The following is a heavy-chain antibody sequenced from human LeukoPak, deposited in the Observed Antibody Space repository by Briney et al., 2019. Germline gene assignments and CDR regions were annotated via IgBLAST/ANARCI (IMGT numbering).Heavy chain of an antibody. CDR1: GFTFSSYA. D-gene: IGHD6-19*01. CDR2: ISGSGGTT. CDR3: ARVSSGWGDY. J-gene: IGHJ4*02. V-gene: IGHV3-23*01. Sequence: GGSLRLSCAASGFTFSSYAMSWVRQAPGKGLEWVSGISGSGGTTYYADSVKGRFTISRDNAKNSLYLQMNSLRAEDTAVYYCARVSSGWGDYWGQGTLVTVSS.